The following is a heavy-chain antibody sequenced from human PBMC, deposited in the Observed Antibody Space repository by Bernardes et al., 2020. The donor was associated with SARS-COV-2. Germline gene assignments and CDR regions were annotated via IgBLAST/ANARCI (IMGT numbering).Heavy chain of an antibody. CDR3: ARDPTVVGPDNPFDI. CDR2: INPDNGFT. J-gene: IGHJ3*02. V-gene: IGHV1-2*02. Sequence: ASVKVSCKASGYTFTDYYVHWVRQAPGQGLECMAWINPDNGFTDYAPKFQDRISLTRDTSSRTIYMELSGLRSDDTAIYYCARDPTVVGPDNPFDIWGQGTIVTVSS. CDR1: GYTFTDYY.